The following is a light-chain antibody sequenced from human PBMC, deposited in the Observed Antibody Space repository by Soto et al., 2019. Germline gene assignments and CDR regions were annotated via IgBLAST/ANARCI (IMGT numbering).Light chain of an antibody. CDR1: SGHSSYA. CDR2: LSSDGSH. CDR3: QTWDTGARVV. V-gene: IGLV4-69*01. Sequence: QSVLTQSPSASASLGASVKLTCTLSSGHSSYAIAWHQQQPEKGPRYLMKLSSDGSHSKGDGIPDRFSGSSSGGERYLTISSLQSEDEADYYCQTWDTGARVVFGGGTKVTVL. J-gene: IGLJ2*01.